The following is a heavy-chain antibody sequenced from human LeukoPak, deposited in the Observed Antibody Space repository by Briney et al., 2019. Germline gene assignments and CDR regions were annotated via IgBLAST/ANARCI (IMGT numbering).Heavy chain of an antibody. V-gene: IGHV3-66*01. CDR2: IYRDGTT. Sequence: PGGALRLSCAASGFTVSSNYMSWVRQAPGKGLEWVSVIYRDGTTYYADSVKGRFTTSRDNSKSTLYPQMNSLRAEDTAVYYCARVDIIVVAKAFDIWGRGTMVTVSS. D-gene: IGHD2-15*01. CDR1: GFTVSSNY. J-gene: IGHJ3*02. CDR3: ARVDIIVVAKAFDI.